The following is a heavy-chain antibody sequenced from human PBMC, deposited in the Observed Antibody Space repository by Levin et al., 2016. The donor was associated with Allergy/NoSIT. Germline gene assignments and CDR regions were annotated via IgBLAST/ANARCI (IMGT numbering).Heavy chain of an antibody. CDR1: GYTLTELS. Sequence: ASVKVSCKVSGYTLTELSMHWVRQAPGKGLEWMGGFDPEDGETIYAQKFQGRVTMTEDTSTDTAYMELSSLRSEDTAVYYCATRPVLLGPAANYYFDYWGQGTLVTVSS. J-gene: IGHJ4*02. CDR3: ATRPVLLGPAANYYFDY. CDR2: FDPEDGET. V-gene: IGHV1-24*01. D-gene: IGHD2-2*01.